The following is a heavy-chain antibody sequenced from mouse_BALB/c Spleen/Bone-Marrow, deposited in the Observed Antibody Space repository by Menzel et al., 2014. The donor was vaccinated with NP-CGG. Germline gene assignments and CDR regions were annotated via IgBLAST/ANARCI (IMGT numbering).Heavy chain of an antibody. J-gene: IGHJ3*01. D-gene: IGHD3-1*01. V-gene: IGHV5-17*02. CDR2: ISSGSSTI. Sequence: EVMLVESGGGLVQPGGSRKLSCAASGFTFSSFGMHWVRQAPEKGLEWVAYISSGSSTIYYADTVKGRFTISRDNPKNTLFLQMTSLRSEDTAMYDCARGAARATWCAYWGQGTLVTVSA. CDR1: GFTFSSFG. CDR3: ARGAARATWCAY.